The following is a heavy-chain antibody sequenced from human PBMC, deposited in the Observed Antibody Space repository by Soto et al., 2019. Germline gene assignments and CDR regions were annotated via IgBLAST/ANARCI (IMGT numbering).Heavy chain of an antibody. CDR1: GFTFDDYA. CDR3: AKDSGPKTNGAPDAFDI. V-gene: IGHV3-9*01. Sequence: SLSLSCAASGFTFDDYAMHWVRQAPGKGLEWVSGISWNSGSIGYADSVKGRFTISRDNAKNSLYLQMNSLRAEDTALYYCAKDSGPKTNGAPDAFDIWGQGTMVTVSS. D-gene: IGHD2-8*01. CDR2: ISWNSGSI. J-gene: IGHJ3*02.